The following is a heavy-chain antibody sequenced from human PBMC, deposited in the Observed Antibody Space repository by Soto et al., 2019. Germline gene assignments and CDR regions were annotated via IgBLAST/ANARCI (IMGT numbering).Heavy chain of an antibody. V-gene: IGHV4-59*11. Sequence: SGTLSLTCTLSGGAINDHYWSFIRQPPGKGLEWIGYIYYNGNTNYNPSLESRVTISVDRSRNQFSLRLTSLTAADTAVYYCARVRTGYFDYWGRGALVTVSS. D-gene: IGHD3-9*01. CDR2: IYYNGNT. J-gene: IGHJ4*02. CDR1: GGAINDHY. CDR3: ARVRTGYFDY.